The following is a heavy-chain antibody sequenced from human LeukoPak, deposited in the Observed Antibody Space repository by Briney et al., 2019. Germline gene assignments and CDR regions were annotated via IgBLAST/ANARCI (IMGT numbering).Heavy chain of an antibody. D-gene: IGHD3-22*01. V-gene: IGHV4-61*02. CDR1: GGSISSSSYY. CDR3: AREHDSSGYYYRDAFDI. Sequence: PSETLSLTCTVSGGSISSSSYYWSWIRQPAGKGLEWIGRIYTSGSTNYNPSLKSRVTISVDKSKNQFSLKLSSVTAADTAVYYCAREHDSSGYYYRDAFDIWGQGTMVTVSS. J-gene: IGHJ3*02. CDR2: IYTSGST.